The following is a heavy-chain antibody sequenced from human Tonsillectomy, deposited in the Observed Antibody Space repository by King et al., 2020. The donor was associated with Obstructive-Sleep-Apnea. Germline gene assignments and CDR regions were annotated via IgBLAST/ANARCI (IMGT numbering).Heavy chain of an antibody. CDR1: GFTFNNYG. CDR3: ARDGEWKVLSENLDY. Sequence: VQLVESGGGVVQPGRSLRLSCATSGFTFNNYGMHCVRQAPGKGLEWVSGFWYAGSNKYYVDSVKGRFTISRDNSENTLYLQMNSLRAEDTAVYYCARDGEWKVLSENLDYWGQGTLVTVSS. D-gene: IGHD3-10*01. J-gene: IGHJ4*02. V-gene: IGHV3-33*01. CDR2: FWYAGSNK.